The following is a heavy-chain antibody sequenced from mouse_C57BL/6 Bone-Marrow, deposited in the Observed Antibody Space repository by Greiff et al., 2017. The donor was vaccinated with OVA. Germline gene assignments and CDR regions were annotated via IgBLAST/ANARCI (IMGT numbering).Heavy chain of an antibody. CDR3: ARFNLSLDYDPRCYAMDY. CDR2: IYPGSGST. D-gene: IGHD2-4*01. J-gene: IGHJ4*01. V-gene: IGHV1-55*01. Sequence: QVQLQQPGAELVKPGASVKMSCKASGYTFTSYWITWVKQRPGQGLEWIGDIYPGSGSTNYNEKFKSKATLTVDTSSSTAYMQLSSLTSENSAVYYCARFNLSLDYDPRCYAMDYWGQGTSVTVSS. CDR1: GYTFTSYW.